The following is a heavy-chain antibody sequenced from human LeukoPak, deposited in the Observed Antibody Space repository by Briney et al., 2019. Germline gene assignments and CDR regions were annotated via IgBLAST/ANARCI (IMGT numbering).Heavy chain of an antibody. CDR2: ISAGSRHI. J-gene: IGHJ5*02. Sequence: GGSLRLSCEASGFTFSIYTMSWVRQAPGKGLEWVSLISAGSRHIYYADSLRGRFTISRDDAKNSLYLQMNSLRAEDTAVYYCARDGYQVPTTFGTFDPWGQGTLVTVSS. D-gene: IGHD3-3*01. CDR1: GFTFSIYT. CDR3: ARDGYQVPTTFGTFDP. V-gene: IGHV3-21*01.